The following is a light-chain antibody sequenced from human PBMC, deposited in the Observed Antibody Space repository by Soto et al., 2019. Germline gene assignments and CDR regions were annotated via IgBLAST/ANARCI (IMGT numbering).Light chain of an antibody. Sequence: DIQMTQSPSTLSGSVGYRFTITCRASQTISSWLAWYQQKPGKAPKLLIYKASTLKSGVPSRFSGSGSGTEFTLTISSLQPDDFATYYCQHYNSYSEAFGQGTMVDI. CDR2: KAS. CDR3: QHYNSYSEA. CDR1: QTISSW. J-gene: IGKJ1*01. V-gene: IGKV1-5*03.